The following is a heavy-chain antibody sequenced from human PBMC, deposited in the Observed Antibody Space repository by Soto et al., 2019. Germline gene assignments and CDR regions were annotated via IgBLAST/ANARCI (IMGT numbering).Heavy chain of an antibody. D-gene: IGHD5-18*01. CDR2: IYYSGST. J-gene: IGHJ4*02. Sequence: PSETLSLTCTVSGGSISSSSYYWGWIRQPPGKGLEWIGSIYYSGSTYYNPSLKSRVTISVDTSKNQFSLKLSSVTAADTAVYYCAGDTAMVKDYWGQGTLVTVSS. CDR1: GGSISSSSYY. V-gene: IGHV4-39*01. CDR3: AGDTAMVKDY.